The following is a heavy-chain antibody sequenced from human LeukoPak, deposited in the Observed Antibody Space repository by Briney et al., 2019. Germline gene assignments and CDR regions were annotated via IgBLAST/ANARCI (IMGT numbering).Heavy chain of an antibody. V-gene: IGHV4-59*11. CDR2: IYCSGSS. CDR3: ARDRLAVAGNYYYYGLDV. CDR1: GDSISSHY. J-gene: IGHJ6*02. D-gene: IGHD6-19*01. Sequence: SETLSLTCTVSGDSISSHYWSWIRQPPGKGLEWIGCIYCSGSSSYNPSLKSRVTISVDTSNTQFPLKLSSVTAADTAVYYCARDRLAVAGNYYYYGLDVWGQGTTVTVSS.